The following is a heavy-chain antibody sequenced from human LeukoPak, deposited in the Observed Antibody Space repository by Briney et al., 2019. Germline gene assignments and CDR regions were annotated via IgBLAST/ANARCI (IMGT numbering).Heavy chain of an antibody. J-gene: IGHJ6*02. Sequence: GGSLRLSCAASEFTFSSFWMNWVRQAPGKGLEWVANIKPDGSEKYYVDSVKGRFTISRDNAKNSLYLQMNSLRAEDTAVYYCARDSSPIVVPFYGMDVWGQGTTVTVSS. V-gene: IGHV3-7*01. D-gene: IGHD2-2*01. CDR3: ARDSSPIVVPFYGMDV. CDR1: EFTFSSFW. CDR2: IKPDGSEK.